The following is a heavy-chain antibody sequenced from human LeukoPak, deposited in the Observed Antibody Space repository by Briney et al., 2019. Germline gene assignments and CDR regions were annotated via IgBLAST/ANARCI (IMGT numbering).Heavy chain of an antibody. J-gene: IGHJ3*01. Sequence: GGSLRLSCAASGFTFGVYAMHWVRQPPGKGLEWVGRIRRRANSYTTAFAASVKGRFTISRDDSKNTAFLQMNSLKTDDTAVYYCTRLVVGDAFDVWGQGTTVTVSS. CDR1: GFTFGVYA. V-gene: IGHV3-73*01. CDR3: TRLVVGDAFDV. CDR2: IRRRANSYTT. D-gene: IGHD2-15*01.